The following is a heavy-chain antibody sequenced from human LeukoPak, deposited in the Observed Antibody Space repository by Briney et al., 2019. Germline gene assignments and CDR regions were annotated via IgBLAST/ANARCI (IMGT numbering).Heavy chain of an antibody. Sequence: GGSLRLSCAASGFTFSDYYMCWIRQAPGKGLEWVSYISSSGSTIYYADSVKGRFTISRDNAKNSLYLQMNSLRAEDTAVYYCARVSQLLWFGESQPDAFDIWGQGTMVTVSS. CDR1: GFTFSDYY. CDR2: ISSSGSTI. J-gene: IGHJ3*02. CDR3: ARVSQLLWFGESQPDAFDI. D-gene: IGHD3-10*01. V-gene: IGHV3-11*01.